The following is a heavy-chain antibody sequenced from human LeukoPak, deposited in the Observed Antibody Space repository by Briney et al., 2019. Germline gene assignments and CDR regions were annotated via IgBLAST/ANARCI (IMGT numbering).Heavy chain of an antibody. CDR3: ARGAGSGFDI. J-gene: IGHJ3*02. Sequence: ASVKVSCKASGYTFTGYYMHWVRQAPGQGLEWMGWINPSSGDTHYAQSSQDKVTMTRDTSINTAYMELSRLISDDTAVYYCARGAGSGFDIWGQGTMVTVSS. CDR1: GYTFTGYY. CDR2: INPSSGDT. V-gene: IGHV1-2*02. D-gene: IGHD6-13*01.